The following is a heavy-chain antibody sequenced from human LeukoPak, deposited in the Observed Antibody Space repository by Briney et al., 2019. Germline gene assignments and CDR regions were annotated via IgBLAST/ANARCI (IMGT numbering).Heavy chain of an antibody. J-gene: IGHJ5*02. V-gene: IGHV1-69*04. CDR3: ARATTVVRPNWFDP. CDR2: IIPILGIA. Sequence: RASVKVSCKAAGGTFGSYAISWVRQAPGQGLEWMGRIIPILGIANYAQKFQGRVTITADKSTSTAYMELSSLRSEDTAVYYCARATTVVRPNWFDPWGQGTLVTVSS. CDR1: GGTFGSYA. D-gene: IGHD4-17*01.